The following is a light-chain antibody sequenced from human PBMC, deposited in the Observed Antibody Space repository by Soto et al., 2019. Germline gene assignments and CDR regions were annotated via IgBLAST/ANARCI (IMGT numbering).Light chain of an antibody. Sequence: QSVLTQPRSVSGSPGQSVTISCTGTSSDVGGYNDVSWYQQHPGKAPQLMIYDVNKRPSGVPDRFSGSKSGNTASLTISGLQAEDEADYYCCSYAGSYTFVFGTGTKVTVL. V-gene: IGLV2-11*01. CDR2: DVN. CDR3: CSYAGSYTFV. CDR1: SSDVGGYND. J-gene: IGLJ1*01.